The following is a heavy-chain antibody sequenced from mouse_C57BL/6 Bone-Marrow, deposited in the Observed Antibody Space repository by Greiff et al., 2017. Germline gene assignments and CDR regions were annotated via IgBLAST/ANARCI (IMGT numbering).Heavy chain of an antibody. D-gene: IGHD1-1*01. Sequence: EVQGVESGGGLVKPGGSLKLSCAASGFTFSSYAMSWVRQTLAKRLVWVATISDGGSYTYYPDNVKGRFTISRDNAKNNLYLQMSHLKSEDTAKYYCARLSTVVATDYWGQGTTRTVSS. V-gene: IGHV5-4*01. CDR1: GFTFSSYA. CDR2: ISDGGSYT. CDR3: ARLSTVVATDY. J-gene: IGHJ2*01.